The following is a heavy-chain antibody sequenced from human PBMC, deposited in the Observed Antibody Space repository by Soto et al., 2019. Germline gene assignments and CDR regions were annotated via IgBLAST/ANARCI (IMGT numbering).Heavy chain of an antibody. CDR3: ARHSHQLWSQNTFDY. Sequence: PSETLSLTCTVSGGSISSSYWSWIRQPPGKGLQWIGYIYYTGSTYYNPSLKSRVTISVDTSKNQFSLKLSSVTAADTAVYYCARHSHQLWSQNTFDYWGQGTLVTVSS. J-gene: IGHJ4*02. CDR2: IYYTGST. CDR1: GGSISSSY. D-gene: IGHD5-18*01. V-gene: IGHV4-59*08.